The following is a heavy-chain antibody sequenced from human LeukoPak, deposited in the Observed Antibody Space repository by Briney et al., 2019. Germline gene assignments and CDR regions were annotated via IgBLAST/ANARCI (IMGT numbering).Heavy chain of an antibody. V-gene: IGHV3-23*01. Sequence: PGGSLRLSCAASRFTFSTYGMNWVRQTPGKGLEWVSAISGSGNRAYHADSVKGRFTISRDNAKNSLYLQMNSLRVEDTAVYYCAKLAKYFYGWETYYFFEHWGQGTPVTASS. J-gene: IGHJ4*02. CDR2: ISGSGNRA. CDR3: AKLAKYFYGWETYYFFEH. CDR1: RFTFSTYG. D-gene: IGHD3-10*01.